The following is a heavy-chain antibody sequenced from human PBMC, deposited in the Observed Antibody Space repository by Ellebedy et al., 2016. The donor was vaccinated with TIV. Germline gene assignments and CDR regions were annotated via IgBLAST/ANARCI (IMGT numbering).Heavy chain of an antibody. CDR3: AKDRDDSGSIDY. J-gene: IGHJ4*02. Sequence: GESLKISXAASGFTFSSYAMSWVRQAPGKGLEWVSAISGSGGSTYYADSVKARFTISRDNSKNTLYLQMNSLRAEDTAVYYCAKDRDDSGSIDYWGQGTLVTVSS. CDR1: GFTFSSYA. D-gene: IGHD3-10*01. V-gene: IGHV3-23*01. CDR2: ISGSGGST.